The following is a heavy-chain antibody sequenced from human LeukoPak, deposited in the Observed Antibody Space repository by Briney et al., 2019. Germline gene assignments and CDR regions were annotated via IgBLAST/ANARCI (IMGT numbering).Heavy chain of an antibody. Sequence: PSETLSLTCAVYGGSFSGYYWSWIRQPPGKGLEWIGEINHSGSTNYNPSLKSRVTISVDTSKNQFSLKLSSVTAADTAVYYCARHSPLRYSGLGEDWGQGTLVTVSS. J-gene: IGHJ4*02. CDR1: GGSFSGYY. D-gene: IGHD5-12*01. CDR2: INHSGST. CDR3: ARHSPLRYSGLGED. V-gene: IGHV4-34*01.